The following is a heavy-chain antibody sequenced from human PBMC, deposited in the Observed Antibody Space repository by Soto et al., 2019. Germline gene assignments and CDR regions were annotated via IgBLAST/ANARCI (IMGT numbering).Heavy chain of an antibody. J-gene: IGHJ4*02. V-gene: IGHV1-69*08. CDR1: GGTFSTYT. D-gene: IGHD2-2*01. CDR2: IIPIVDRA. Sequence: QVQLVQSGAEVKKPGSSVRVSCKASGGTFSTYTISWVRQAPGQGLEWMGRIIPIVDRANYAQKFQGRVTITADKSTSTAYMELSSLRSDDTAVYYCARDLAITAPAPMGYWGQGTLVTVSS. CDR3: ARDLAITAPAPMGY.